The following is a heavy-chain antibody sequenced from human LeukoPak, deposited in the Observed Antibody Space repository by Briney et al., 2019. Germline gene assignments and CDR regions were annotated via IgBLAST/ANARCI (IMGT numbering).Heavy chain of an antibody. CDR1: GGSISSYY. J-gene: IGHJ5*02. D-gene: IGHD6-13*01. V-gene: IGHV4-59*01. Sequence: SETLSLTFTVSGGSISSYYWSWIRPPPGKGREWSGCIYYSGSTNYNPSLKSRVTISVDTSKNQFSLKLSSVTAADTDVYYRARDLRVAAAGTPLYNWFDPWGQGTLVTVSS. CDR3: ARDLRVAAAGTPLYNWFDP. CDR2: IYYSGST.